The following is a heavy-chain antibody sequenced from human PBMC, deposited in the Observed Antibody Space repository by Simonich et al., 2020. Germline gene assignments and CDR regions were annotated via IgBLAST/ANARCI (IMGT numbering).Heavy chain of an antibody. CDR3: ARHAGFAFDI. Sequence: QLQLQESGPGLVKPSETLSLTCTVPGGSISSSSYYWGWIRQPPGKGLGWIGSIYYSWSHYYNPSLKNRVPISVDTSKNQFSLKLSSVTAADTAVYYCARHAGFAFDIWGQGTMVTVSS. D-gene: IGHD6-13*01. J-gene: IGHJ3*02. V-gene: IGHV4-39*01. CDR1: GGSISSSSYY. CDR2: IYYSWSH.